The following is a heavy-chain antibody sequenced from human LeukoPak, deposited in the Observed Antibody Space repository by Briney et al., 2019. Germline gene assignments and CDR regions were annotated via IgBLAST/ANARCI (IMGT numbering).Heavy chain of an antibody. CDR1: GFSLSTSGVG. D-gene: IGHD5-24*01. CDR3: AREEMATIMDY. V-gene: IGHV2-5*01. J-gene: IGHJ4*02. Sequence: SGPTLVNPTQTLTLTCTFSGFSLSTSGVGVGWIRQPPGKALEGLALIYWNDDKRYSPSLKSRLTITKDTSKNQVVLTMTNMDPVDTATYYCAREEMATIMDYWGQGTLVTVSS. CDR2: IYWNDDK.